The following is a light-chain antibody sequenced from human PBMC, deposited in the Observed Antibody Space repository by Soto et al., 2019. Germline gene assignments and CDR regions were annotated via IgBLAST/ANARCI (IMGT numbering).Light chain of an antibody. V-gene: IGKV1-39*01. CDR1: QSISSY. CDR3: QQSYSSPPT. CDR2: AAS. Sequence: DIQMTQSPSSLSASVGDRVTITCRASQSISSYLNWYQQKPGKAPKLLIYAASSLQSGVPSTFSGSASGTDFTLTNSSLQPEDSANYYCQQSYSSPPTFGQGTKVDIK. J-gene: IGKJ1*01.